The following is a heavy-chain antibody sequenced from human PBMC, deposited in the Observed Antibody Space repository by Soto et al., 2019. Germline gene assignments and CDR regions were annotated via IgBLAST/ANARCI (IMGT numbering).Heavy chain of an antibody. Sequence: GASVKVSCKASGYTFTGYYMHWVRQAPGQGLEWMGWINPNSGGTNYAQKFQGWVTMTRDTSISTAYMELSRLRSDDTAVYYCAKLYYCRVTNCYPHDYWGQGTLVTVSS. V-gene: IGHV1-2*04. D-gene: IGHD2-2*01. CDR3: AKLYYCRVTNCYPHDY. CDR1: GYTFTGYY. J-gene: IGHJ4*02. CDR2: INPNSGGT.